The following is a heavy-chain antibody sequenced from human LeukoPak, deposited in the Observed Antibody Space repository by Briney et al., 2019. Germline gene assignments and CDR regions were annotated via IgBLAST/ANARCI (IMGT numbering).Heavy chain of an antibody. Sequence: SETLSLTCAVSGYSISSSNWWGWIRQPPGKGLEWIGYIYYSGSTNYNPSLKSRVTMSVDTSKNQFSLKLSSVTALDTAVYYCARTGYYDSSGYGGNWFDPWGQGTLVTVSS. D-gene: IGHD3-22*01. CDR3: ARTGYYDSSGYGGNWFDP. CDR1: GYSISSSNW. J-gene: IGHJ5*02. CDR2: IYYSGST. V-gene: IGHV4-28*06.